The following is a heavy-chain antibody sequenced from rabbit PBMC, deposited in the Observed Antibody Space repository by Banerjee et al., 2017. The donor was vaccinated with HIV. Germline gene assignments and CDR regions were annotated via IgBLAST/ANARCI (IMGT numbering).Heavy chain of an antibody. J-gene: IGHJ6*01. D-gene: IGHD6-1*01. V-gene: IGHV1S40*01. CDR3: ARQNYSGYAYGL. Sequence: QSLEESGGDLVKPGASLTLTCTASGFSFSSSYYMCWVRQAPGKGLEWIACIYAGSSGSTYYANWAKGRFTISKTSSTTVTLRLTSLTAADTATYFCARQNYSGYAYGLWGPGTLVTVS. CDR2: IYAGSSGST. CDR1: GFSFSSSYY.